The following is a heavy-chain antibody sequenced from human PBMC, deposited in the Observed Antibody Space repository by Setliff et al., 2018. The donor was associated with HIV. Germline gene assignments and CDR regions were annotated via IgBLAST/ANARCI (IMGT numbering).Heavy chain of an antibody. CDR2: IRYDASNK. D-gene: IGHD2-2*01. J-gene: IGHJ6*03. Sequence: GGSLRLSCAPSGFTFSDYGIHWVRQAPGKGLEWLTYIRYDASNKFYADSVKGRFTISRDNSKNTLFLQLNSLRVDDTTVYYCAKSCDVPSKPGPYYYSMDVWGKGTTVTVSS. CDR3: AKSCDVPSKPGPYYYSMDV. CDR1: GFTFSDYG. V-gene: IGHV3-30*02.